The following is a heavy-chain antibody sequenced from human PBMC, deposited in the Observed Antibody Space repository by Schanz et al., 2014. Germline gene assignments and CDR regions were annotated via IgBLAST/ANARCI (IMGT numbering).Heavy chain of an antibody. D-gene: IGHD3-22*01. CDR3: ARGLEVVAKIFDD. CDR2: IRYDGGNK. Sequence: QVQLVESGGGGVQPGRSLRLSCAASGITLSGYGLHWVRQAPGKGLEWVAVIRYDGGNKNFVESVKGRFTISRDNAKNSLYLQMNSLRAEDTGVYYCARGLEVVAKIFDDWGQGTMVTVSS. V-gene: IGHV3-33*08. J-gene: IGHJ3*01. CDR1: GITLSGYG.